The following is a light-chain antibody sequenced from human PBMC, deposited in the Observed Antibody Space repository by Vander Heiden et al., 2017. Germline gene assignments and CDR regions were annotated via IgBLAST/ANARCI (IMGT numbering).Light chain of an antibody. Sequence: QSVLTQPPSVSEAPRQRFTISCSGSISNIRNSSLNLYQQLPGKDPNLLIDYEDLLPSGVSDRFSGYKAGTSASPATSGLQSEDEADDYWAEWDDSLNGRVFGGGTKLTVL. CDR3: AEWDDSLNGRV. J-gene: IGLJ3*02. V-gene: IGLV1-36*01. CDR2: YED. CDR1: ISNIRNSS.